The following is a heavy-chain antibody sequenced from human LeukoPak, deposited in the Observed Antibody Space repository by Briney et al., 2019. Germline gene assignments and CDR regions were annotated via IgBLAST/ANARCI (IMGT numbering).Heavy chain of an antibody. V-gene: IGHV1-18*01. CDR2: ISAYNGNT. J-gene: IGHJ4*02. CDR3: ARDYQAYYYDSSGYYYSFDY. Sequence: ASVKVSCKASGYTFTSYGISWVRQAPGQGLEWMGWISAYNGNTNYAQKLQGRVTITTDTSTSTAYMELRSLRSDDTAVYYCARDYQAYYYDSSGYYYSFDYWGQGTLVTVSS. CDR1: GYTFTSYG. D-gene: IGHD3-22*01.